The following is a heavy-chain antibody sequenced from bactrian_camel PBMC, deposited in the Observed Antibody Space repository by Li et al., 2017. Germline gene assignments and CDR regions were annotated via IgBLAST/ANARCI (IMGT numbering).Heavy chain of an antibody. V-gene: IGHV3S40*01. CDR2: MNIRGAT. D-gene: IGHD6*01. CDR1: GFTFSSEG. J-gene: IGHJ4*01. CDR3: AAGFAADDG. Sequence: VQLVESGGGTVQTGGSLRLSCAASGFTFSSEGMSWVRQAPGKGLEWVSGMNIRGATYYVDSVKGRFTISRDNAKNMLFLQLNSLKTEDTAMYYCAAGFAADDGWGPGTQVTVS.